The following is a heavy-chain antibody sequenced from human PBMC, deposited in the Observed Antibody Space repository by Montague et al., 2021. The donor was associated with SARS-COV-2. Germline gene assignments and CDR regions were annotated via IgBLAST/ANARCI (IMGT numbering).Heavy chain of an antibody. J-gene: IGHJ4*02. Sequence: TLSLTCSVSGDSISSGGYYWSWIRQLPEKGLEWIALISYTGITYSNPSLESRVTMSVDTSKNHFSLNLRSVTAADTAIYYCARAPYYGPGKPYQFDYWGRGTLVTVSS. CDR1: GDSISSGGYY. CDR3: ARAPYYGPGKPYQFDY. D-gene: IGHD3-10*01. V-gene: IGHV4-31*03. CDR2: ISYTGIT.